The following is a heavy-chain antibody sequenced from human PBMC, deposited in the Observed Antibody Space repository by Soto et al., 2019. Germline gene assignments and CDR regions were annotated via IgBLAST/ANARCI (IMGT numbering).Heavy chain of an antibody. J-gene: IGHJ6*02. CDR1: GYTFTGYN. CDR3: ARAYSSDDV. D-gene: IGHD6-13*01. CDR2: INPNSGGT. Sequence: QVQLVQSGAEVKKPGASVKVSCKASGYTFTGYNLHWVLQSPGQGLEWMGWINPNSGGTNYAQKFQGRVTMTRDTSISTAYMEMNRLRSDDTAVYYCARAYSSDDVWGQGTTVTVSS. V-gene: IGHV1-2*02.